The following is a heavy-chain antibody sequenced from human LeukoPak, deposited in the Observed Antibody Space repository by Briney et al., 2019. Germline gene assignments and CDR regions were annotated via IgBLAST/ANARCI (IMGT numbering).Heavy chain of an antibody. D-gene: IGHD3-22*01. V-gene: IGHV4-39*07. CDR2: VYYSGTT. J-gene: IGHJ4*02. CDR1: GGSINRSRYY. CDR3: ARQISYDTGAYNI. Sequence: PSETLSLTCAVSGGSINRSRYYWAWIRQSPRKGLEWMGNVYYSGTTYYNPSLDSRVTILVDTSKNQFSLKLSSVTAADTAVYYCARQISYDTGAYNIWGQGILVTVSS.